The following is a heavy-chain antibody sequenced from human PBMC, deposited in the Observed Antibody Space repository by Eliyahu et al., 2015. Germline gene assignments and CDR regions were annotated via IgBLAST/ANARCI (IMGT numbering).Heavy chain of an antibody. J-gene: IGHJ6*02. CDR1: GGTFSSYG. CDR2: IIPIFGTA. D-gene: IGHD3-9*01. CDR3: ARQEISYSTDWLPDWGMDV. Sequence: QVHLVQSGAEVKKPGSSVKVSCKASGGTFSSYGINWVRQAPGQGLEWMGGIIPIFGTANYAQKFQDRVTLTAVASSGTAFMELSRLTSDDTATYFCARQEISYSTDWLPDWGMDVWGQGTTIIVXS. V-gene: IGHV1-69*01.